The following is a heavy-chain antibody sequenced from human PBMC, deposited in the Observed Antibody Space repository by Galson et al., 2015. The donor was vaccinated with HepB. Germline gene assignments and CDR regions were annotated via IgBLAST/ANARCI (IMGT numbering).Heavy chain of an antibody. J-gene: IGHJ3*02. CDR3: ARERRMKTGVTIFGVVDAFDI. CDR2: INPNSGGT. V-gene: IGHV1-2*02. D-gene: IGHD3-3*01. Sequence: SVKVSCKASGYTFTGYYMHWVRQAPGQGLEWMGWINPNSGGTNYAQKFQGGVTMTRDTSISTAYMELSRLRSDDTAVYYCARERRMKTGVTIFGVVDAFDIWGQGTMVTVSS. CDR1: GYTFTGYY.